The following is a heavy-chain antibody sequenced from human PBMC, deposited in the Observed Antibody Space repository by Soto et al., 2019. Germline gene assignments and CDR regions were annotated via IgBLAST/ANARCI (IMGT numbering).Heavy chain of an antibody. Sequence: ASVKVAWKASVCGFSGYAISCVRHAPGQGLEWMGGIIPIFGTANYAQKFQGRVTITADESTSTAYMELSSLRSEDTAVYYCARCDTSSWSPELDYWGQGTLVTSPQ. CDR1: VCGFSGYA. D-gene: IGHD6-13*01. V-gene: IGHV1-69*01. CDR3: ARCDTSSWSPELDY. CDR2: IIPIFGTA. J-gene: IGHJ4*02.